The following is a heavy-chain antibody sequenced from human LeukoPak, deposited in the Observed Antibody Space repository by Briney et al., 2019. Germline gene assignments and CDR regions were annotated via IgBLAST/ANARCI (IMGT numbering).Heavy chain of an antibody. CDR1: GGSIRSSSYY. CDR3: ATGWSGYYWTT. J-gene: IGHJ5*02. V-gene: IGHV4-39*07. Sequence: PSETLSLTCIVSGGSIRSSSYYWGWIRQPPGKGLEWIGSMYYTGSTYYNPSLKTRVTISVDTSKNQFSLKLNSVTAADTAVYYCATGWSGYYWTTWGQGTLVAVSS. D-gene: IGHD3-3*01. CDR2: MYYTGST.